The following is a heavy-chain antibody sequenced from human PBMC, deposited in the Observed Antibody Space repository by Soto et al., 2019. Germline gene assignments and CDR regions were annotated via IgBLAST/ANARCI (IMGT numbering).Heavy chain of an antibody. CDR1: GGSISSSNW. CDR3: ARVRVSTPPDY. J-gene: IGHJ4*02. CDR2: IYHSGST. Sequence: QVQLQESGPGLVKPSGTLSLTCAVSGGSISSSNWWSWVRQPPGKGLEWIGEIYHSGSTNYNPSLKSRVTKSVDKSKNKFSLKLSSVTAADTAVYSCARVRVSTPPDYWGQGTLVTVSS. V-gene: IGHV4-4*02.